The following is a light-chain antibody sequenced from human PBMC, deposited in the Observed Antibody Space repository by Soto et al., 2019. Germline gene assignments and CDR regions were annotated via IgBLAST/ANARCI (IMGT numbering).Light chain of an antibody. CDR3: QQSDSAPFT. V-gene: IGKV1-39*01. CDR1: QSVSNF. CDR2: AAS. J-gene: IGKJ3*01. Sequence: DIQMTQSPSSLSAFVGDRVTITCRASQSVSNFLNWYQQEPGKPPKLLIYAASSLQSGVPSRFSGSGSGTDFTLTIGSLQPEDFATYYCQQSDSAPFTFGPGTKVDIK.